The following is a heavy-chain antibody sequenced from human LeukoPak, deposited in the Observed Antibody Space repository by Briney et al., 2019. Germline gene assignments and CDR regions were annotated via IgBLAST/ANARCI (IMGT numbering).Heavy chain of an antibody. Sequence: SGGSLRPSCAASGFTLNSYLMSWVRQAPGRGLEWVANIKKDGSEESYLDSVKGRFTVSRDNAKNSLFLQMNSLRGEDTAVYYCARSNPNRNALDLWGQGTMVTISS. CDR1: GFTLNSYL. J-gene: IGHJ3*01. D-gene: IGHD1-14*01. CDR3: ARSNPNRNALDL. V-gene: IGHV3-7*01. CDR2: IKKDGSEE.